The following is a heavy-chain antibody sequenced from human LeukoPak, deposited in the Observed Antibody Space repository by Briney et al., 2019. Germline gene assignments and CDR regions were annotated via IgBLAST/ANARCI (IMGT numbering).Heavy chain of an antibody. D-gene: IGHD2-2*02. CDR2: ITSGGTTM. J-gene: IGHJ6*02. V-gene: IGHV3-48*04. CDR3: AREISCSSTSCYIV. Sequence: GGSLRLSCATYRFTFSSYSMNWVRQAPRRGLEWVSYITSGGTTMYYADSVKGRFTISRDNAKNPLYLQMNSLRAEDTAVYYCAREISCSSTSCYIVWGQGTTVTVSS. CDR1: RFTFSSYS.